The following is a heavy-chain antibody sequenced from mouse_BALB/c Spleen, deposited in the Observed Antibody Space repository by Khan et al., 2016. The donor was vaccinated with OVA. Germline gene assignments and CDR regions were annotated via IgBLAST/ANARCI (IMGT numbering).Heavy chain of an antibody. V-gene: IGHV1-7*01. CDR3: ARDRNDY. Sequence: QVQLQQSGAELAKPGASVKMSCKASGYTFSTYWIHWVKQRPGQGLEWIGYINPSSGYTYYNQRFNDKATLTADKSSITADMPLSSLTSEDSAVYDWARDRNDYWGQGTTLTVSS. J-gene: IGHJ2*01. CDR1: GYTFSTYW. CDR2: INPSSGYT.